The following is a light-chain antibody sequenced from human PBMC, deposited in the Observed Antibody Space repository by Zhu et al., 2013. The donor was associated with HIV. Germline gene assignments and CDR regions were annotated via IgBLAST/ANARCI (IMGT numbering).Light chain of an antibody. CDR2: DTT. CDR3: QQYDSSPQVT. Sequence: EIVLTQSPATLSLSPGERATLSCRASESVNTNYLAWYQQKPGQSPRLLIYDTTNRANGIPDRFTGSGSGTDFTLTISRLEPEDLGVYYCQQYDSSPQVTFGPGTRVDIK. CDR1: ESVNTNY. V-gene: IGKV3-20*01. J-gene: IGKJ3*01.